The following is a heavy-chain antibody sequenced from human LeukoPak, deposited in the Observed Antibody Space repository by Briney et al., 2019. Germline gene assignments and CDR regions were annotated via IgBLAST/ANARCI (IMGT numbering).Heavy chain of an antibody. CDR1: GLTFSSYG. CDR3: AKDYSKTSYYGSGTYYRPNWFDP. CDR2: IRSDGSNK. Sequence: PGGSLRLSCAASGLTFSSYGMHWVRQAPGTGLEWVAFIRSDGSNKNYADSVKGRFTISRDNSKNTLYLQMNSLRPDDTAVYYCAKDYSKTSYYGSGTYYRPNWFDPWGQGTLVTVSS. D-gene: IGHD3-10*01. V-gene: IGHV3-30*02. J-gene: IGHJ5*02.